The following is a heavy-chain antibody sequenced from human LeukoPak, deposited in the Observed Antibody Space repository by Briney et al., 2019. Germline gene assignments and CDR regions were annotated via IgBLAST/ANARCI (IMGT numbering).Heavy chain of an antibody. CDR1: GFIFSNYG. J-gene: IGHJ4*02. V-gene: IGHV3-33*01. CDR3: ARVGGRSGYEIDY. D-gene: IGHD5-12*01. CDR2: IWYDGSKK. Sequence: GGSLRLSCAASGFIFSNYGINWVRQAPGKGLEWVAVIWYDGSKKYYADSVKGRFTISRDSSKNTLYLQMNSLRAGDTAVYYCARVGGRSGYEIDYWGQGTLVTVSS.